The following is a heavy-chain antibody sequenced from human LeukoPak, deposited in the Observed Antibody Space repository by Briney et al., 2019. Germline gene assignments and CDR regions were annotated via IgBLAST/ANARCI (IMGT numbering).Heavy chain of an antibody. J-gene: IGHJ4*02. Sequence: GASVKVSCKASGYTFTCYHMHWVRQAPGQGLEWMGRINPNSGDTNYAQKFQGRVTMTRNTSISTAYMELSSLRSEDTAVYYCARGDIDYGYDYWGQGTLVTVSS. CDR2: INPNSGDT. V-gene: IGHV1-2*06. CDR3: ARGDIDYGYDY. D-gene: IGHD4-17*01. CDR1: GYTFTCYH.